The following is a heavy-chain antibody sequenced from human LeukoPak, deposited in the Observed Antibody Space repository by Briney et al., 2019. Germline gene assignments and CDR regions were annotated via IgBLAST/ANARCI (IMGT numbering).Heavy chain of an antibody. CDR1: GGSISSSNW. CDR3: ARANSGSYYRSRWFDP. V-gene: IGHV4-4*02. D-gene: IGHD1-26*01. CDR2: IYHSGST. Sequence: NPSETLSLTCAVSGGSISSSNWWSWVRQPPGKGLEWIGEIYHSGSTNYNPSLKSRVTISVDKSKNQFSLKLSSVAAADTAVYYCARANSGSYYRSRWFDPWGQGTLVTVSS. J-gene: IGHJ5*02.